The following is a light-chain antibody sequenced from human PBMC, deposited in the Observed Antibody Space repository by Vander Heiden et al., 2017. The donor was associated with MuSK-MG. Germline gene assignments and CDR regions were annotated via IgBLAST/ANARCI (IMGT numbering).Light chain of an antibody. CDR2: GAS. J-gene: IGKJ3*01. V-gene: IGKV3-20*01. CDR1: QSVSSNY. CDR3: HLDCSSGFT. Sequence: EIVLTQSPGTLSVSPGEGATLSCRASQSVSSNYLAWYQHKPGQAPRLLIYGASRRATGIPDRFSASGSGTDFTLTITRLEPEDFALYYSHLDCSSGFTFGHGTRVDMK.